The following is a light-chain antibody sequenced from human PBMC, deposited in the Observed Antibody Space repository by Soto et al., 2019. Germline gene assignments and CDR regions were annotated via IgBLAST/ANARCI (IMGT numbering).Light chain of an antibody. V-gene: IGKV3-11*01. CDR2: DAS. CDR1: ESVSTY. Sequence: EIGVTQSPATLSVSPGERATLSCRASESVSTYLAWYQQKPGQAPRLLIYDASNRATGIPARFSGSGSGTDFTLTISSLEPEDFAVYYCQQRSDWPPITFGQGTR. CDR3: QQRSDWPPIT. J-gene: IGKJ5*01.